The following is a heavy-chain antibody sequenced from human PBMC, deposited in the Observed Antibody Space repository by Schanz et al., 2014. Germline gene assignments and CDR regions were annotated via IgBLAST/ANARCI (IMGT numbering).Heavy chain of an antibody. Sequence: QLQLQESGPGLVKPSETLSLTCTVSGGSISSYYWSWIRQPPGKGLEWIGFIYYRGNTNYNPSLKSRVTISADTSKNQLSLKLTSVTAADTAVYYCASKARYTYGYDYWGQGTLVTVSS. V-gene: IGHV4-59*01. CDR1: GGSISSYY. D-gene: IGHD5-18*01. CDR3: ASKARYTYGYDY. J-gene: IGHJ4*02. CDR2: IYYRGNT.